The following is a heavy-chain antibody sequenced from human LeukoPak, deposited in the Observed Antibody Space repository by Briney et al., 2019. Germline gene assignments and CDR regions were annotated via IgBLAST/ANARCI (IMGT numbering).Heavy chain of an antibody. V-gene: IGHV3-9*01. D-gene: IGHD3-10*01. CDR1: GFTFDDYA. CDR3: AIARSYGSGSCDY. Sequence: GGSLRLSCAASGFTFDDYAMHWVRQAPGKGLEWVSGISWNSGSIGYADSVKGRFTISRDNAKNSLYLQMNSLRAEDTALYYCAIARSYGSGSCDYWGQGTLVTVSS. CDR2: ISWNSGSI. J-gene: IGHJ4*02.